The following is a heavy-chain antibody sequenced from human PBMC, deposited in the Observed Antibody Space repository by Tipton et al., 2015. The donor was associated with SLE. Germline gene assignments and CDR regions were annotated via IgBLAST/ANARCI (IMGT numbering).Heavy chain of an antibody. CDR3: ARDQFATVGAFDL. CDR1: GGSINGGSYY. J-gene: IGHJ3*01. CDR2: IYTSGST. Sequence: TLSLTCTVSGGSINGGSYYWSWIRQPAGKGLEWIGRIYTSGSTNYHTSLRSRVTVSLDTSKNQISLNLTSVTAADTALYFCARDQFATVGAFDLWGQGTMVTVSS. V-gene: IGHV4-61*02. D-gene: IGHD1-14*01.